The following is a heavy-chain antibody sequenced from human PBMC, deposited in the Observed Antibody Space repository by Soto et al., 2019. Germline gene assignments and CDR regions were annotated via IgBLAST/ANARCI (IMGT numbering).Heavy chain of an antibody. D-gene: IGHD5-12*01. V-gene: IGHV1-18*01. J-gene: IGHJ5*02. CDR3: ARHHGPTTSENWFDP. Sequence: QVHLVQSGVEVKTPGASVKVSCQASGYTFFTYDISWVRQAPGQGLEWMGWISTYSGDTKYAQKFQGRVTMTTDTSRTTADVELRSLRSDDTAVYYCARHHGPTTSENWFDPWGQGTRVTVSS. CDR2: ISTYSGDT. CDR1: GYTFFTYD.